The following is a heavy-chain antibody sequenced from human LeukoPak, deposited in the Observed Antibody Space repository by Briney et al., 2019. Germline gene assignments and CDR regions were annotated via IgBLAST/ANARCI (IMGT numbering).Heavy chain of an antibody. CDR3: ARTGYCSGGSCYRPDI. D-gene: IGHD2-15*01. Sequence: GGSLRLSCAASGFTFSSYSMNWVRQAPGKGLEWVSYISSSSSTIYCADSVKGRFTISRDNAKNSLYLQMNSLRAEDTAVYYCARTGYCSGGSCYRPDIWGQGTMVTVSS. J-gene: IGHJ3*02. V-gene: IGHV3-48*01. CDR2: ISSSSSTI. CDR1: GFTFSSYS.